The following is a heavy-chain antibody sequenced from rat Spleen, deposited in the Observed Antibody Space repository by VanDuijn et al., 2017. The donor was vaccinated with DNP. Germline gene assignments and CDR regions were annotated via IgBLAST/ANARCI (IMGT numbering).Heavy chain of an antibody. D-gene: IGHD4-3*01. V-gene: IGHV4-2*01. CDR1: GFNFNDYW. CDR3: ARESFGVDY. CDR2: INKDSRTI. Sequence: EVQLVESGGGPVQPGRSLKLSCAASGFNFNDYWMGWVRQAPGKGLESIGEINKDSRTIKYSPSLKDKFTISRDNAQNTLYLQMNKLGSEDTAIYYCARESFGVDYWGQGVMVTVSS. J-gene: IGHJ2*01.